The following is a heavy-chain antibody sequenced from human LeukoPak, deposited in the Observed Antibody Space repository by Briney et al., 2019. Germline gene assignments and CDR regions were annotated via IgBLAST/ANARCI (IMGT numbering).Heavy chain of an antibody. CDR3: ARGLYGSGSRYYFDY. CDR2: IYHSGST. D-gene: IGHD3-10*01. CDR1: GGSISSSNW. Sequence: PSGTLSLTCAVSGGSISSSNWWSWVRQPPGKGLEWIGEIYHSGSTNYNPSLKSRVTISVDRSKNQFSLKLSSVTAADTAVYYCARGLYGSGSRYYFDYWGQGTLVTVSS. V-gene: IGHV4-4*02. J-gene: IGHJ4*02.